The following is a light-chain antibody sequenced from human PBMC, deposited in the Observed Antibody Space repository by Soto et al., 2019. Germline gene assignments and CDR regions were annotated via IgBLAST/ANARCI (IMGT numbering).Light chain of an antibody. CDR2: DAS. Sequence: DIQMTQSPSTLSASVGDRVTITCRASQSISSWLAWYQQKPGKAPKLLIYDASSLESGVPSRFSGSGSGTEFTLTISSLQPDDFATYYCQQYNSYSPLTFGQGTKADIK. CDR1: QSISSW. CDR3: QQYNSYSPLT. V-gene: IGKV1-5*01. J-gene: IGKJ1*01.